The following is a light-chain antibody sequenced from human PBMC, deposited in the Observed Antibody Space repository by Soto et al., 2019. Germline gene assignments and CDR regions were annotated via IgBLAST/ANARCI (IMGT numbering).Light chain of an antibody. V-gene: IGKV1-5*03. CDR3: QHYNSYPIT. CDR2: KAS. CDR1: QSISSW. Sequence: DIQMTQSPSTLSASVGDRVTITCRASQSISSWLAWYQQKPGKAPKSLIYKASSLESGVPSRFSGSGSGTEFTLTISSLQPDDFASYYCQHYNSYPITFGQGTRLEIK. J-gene: IGKJ5*01.